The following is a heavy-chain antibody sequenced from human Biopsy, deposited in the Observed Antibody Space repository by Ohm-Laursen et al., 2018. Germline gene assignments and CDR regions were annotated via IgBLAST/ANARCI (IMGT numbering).Heavy chain of an antibody. CDR2: IYTSGSP. D-gene: IGHD1-26*01. CDR1: GDSINNYY. CDR3: ARGTGRYYVYGAFDI. Sequence: GTLSLTCTVSGDSINNYYWSWIRQPAGKGLEWIGRIYTSGSPNYNLSLESRVTMSVDTSKNQISLNLRSVTAADTAVYYCARGTGRYYVYGAFDIWGQGTVVTVSS. V-gene: IGHV4-4*07. J-gene: IGHJ3*02.